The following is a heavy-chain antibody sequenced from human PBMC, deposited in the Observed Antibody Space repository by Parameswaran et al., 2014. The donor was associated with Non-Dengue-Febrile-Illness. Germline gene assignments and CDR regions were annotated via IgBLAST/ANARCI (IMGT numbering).Heavy chain of an antibody. D-gene: IGHD5-18*01. J-gene: IGHJ6*02. Sequence: VRQAPGKGLEWVAVISYDGSNKYYADSVKGRFTISRDNSKNTLYLQMNSLRAEDTAVYYCARVATSWIQLGYYGMDVWGQGTTVTVSS. V-gene: IGHV3-30*04. CDR3: ARVATSWIQLGYYGMDV. CDR2: ISYDGSNK.